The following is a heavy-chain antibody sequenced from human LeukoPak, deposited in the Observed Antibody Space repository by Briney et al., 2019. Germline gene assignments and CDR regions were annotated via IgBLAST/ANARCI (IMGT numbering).Heavy chain of an antibody. CDR1: GFTFSIYA. CDR2: ITSSGDGT. Sequence: GGSLRLSCAASGFTFSIYAMSWVRQAPGKGLQWVSSITSSGDGTYYADSVKGRFTIPRDNSENMLYLQMNSLRVEETAVYFCAKDRPNYYGSNGHYYRRDGDYWGQGTLVTVSS. D-gene: IGHD3-22*01. J-gene: IGHJ4*02. CDR3: AKDRPNYYGSNGHYYRRDGDY. V-gene: IGHV3-23*01.